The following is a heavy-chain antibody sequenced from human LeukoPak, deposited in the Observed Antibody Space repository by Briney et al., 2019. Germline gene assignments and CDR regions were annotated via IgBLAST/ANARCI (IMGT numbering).Heavy chain of an antibody. J-gene: IGHJ6*03. CDR3: VRESRTTTDRDSYYYMDV. V-gene: IGHV4-59*02. CDR2: VHYREST. CDR1: GDSVTGYY. D-gene: IGHD1-1*01. Sequence: PSETLSLTCSVSGDSVTGYYWNWIRQPPGKGLEWIGYVHYRESTNYNPSLEGRVTISLDTSKNQVSLELRSVTAADTAVYSCVRESRTTTDRDSYYYMDVWGKGTTVSVSS.